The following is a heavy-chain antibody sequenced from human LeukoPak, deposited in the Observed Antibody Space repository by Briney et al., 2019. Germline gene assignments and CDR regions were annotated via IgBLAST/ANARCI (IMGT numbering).Heavy chain of an antibody. D-gene: IGHD3-10*01. V-gene: IGHV5-51*01. Sequence: PGESLQISCKGSGYSFTTYWIDWVRQMPGKGLEWMGIIYPSDSETRYSPSFQGQVTISADKSISTAYLQWSSLKASDTAMYYCARHFPDGSGVLFDTLGQGTMVTVSS. CDR3: ARHFPDGSGVLFDT. CDR2: IYPSDSET. CDR1: GYSFTTYW. J-gene: IGHJ3*02.